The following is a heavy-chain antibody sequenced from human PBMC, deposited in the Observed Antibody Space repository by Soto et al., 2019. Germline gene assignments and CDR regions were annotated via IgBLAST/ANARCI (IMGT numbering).Heavy chain of an antibody. Sequence: SQTLSLTCVISGDSVSTNSATWNWIRQSPSRGLEWLGRTYYRSKWYNDYAVSVKSRITINPDTSKNQFSLQLNSVTPEDTAVYYCARGSSSGSTRVLNWFDPWGQGTLVTVSS. CDR1: GDSVSTNSAT. D-gene: IGHD1-26*01. V-gene: IGHV6-1*01. CDR2: TYYRSKWYN. J-gene: IGHJ5*02. CDR3: ARGSSSGSTRVLNWFDP.